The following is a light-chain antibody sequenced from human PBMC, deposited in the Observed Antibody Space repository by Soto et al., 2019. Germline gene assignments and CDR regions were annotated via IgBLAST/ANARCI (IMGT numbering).Light chain of an antibody. Sequence: QSSLAQPPSASGSPVQSVTISCTGTSSDVGRYNYTSWYQQRPGKAPKLIIYEVSKRPSGVPDRLSGFKYGNTASLTVSGLQAEDEADYYCSSYAGNSRYVFGTGTKVTVL. J-gene: IGLJ1*01. CDR3: SSYAGNSRYV. CDR2: EVS. V-gene: IGLV2-8*01. CDR1: SSDVGRYNY.